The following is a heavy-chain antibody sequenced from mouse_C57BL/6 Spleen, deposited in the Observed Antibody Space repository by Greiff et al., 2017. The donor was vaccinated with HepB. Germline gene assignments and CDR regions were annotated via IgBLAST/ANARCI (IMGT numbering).Heavy chain of an antibody. CDR1: GYTFTSYW. Sequence: QVQLQQPGAELVMPGASVKLSCKASGYTFTSYWMHWVKQRPGQGLEWIGEIDPSDSYTNYNQKFKGKSTLTVDKSSSTAYMQLSSLTSEDSAVYYCARWGTVVGDAMDYWGQGTSVTVSS. CDR2: IDPSDSYT. J-gene: IGHJ4*01. V-gene: IGHV1-69*01. CDR3: ARWGTVVGDAMDY. D-gene: IGHD1-1*01.